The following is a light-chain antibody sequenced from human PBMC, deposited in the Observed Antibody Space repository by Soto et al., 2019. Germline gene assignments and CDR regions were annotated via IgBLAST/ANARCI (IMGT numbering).Light chain of an antibody. CDR3: CSYAGSPHWV. V-gene: IGLV2-11*01. CDR2: DVS. CDR1: RSDAGDYNY. J-gene: IGLJ3*02. Sequence: QSALTQPRSVSGSPGQSVTISCTGTRSDAGDYNYVSWYQQHPGKAPKLMIYDVSKRPSGVPDRFSGSKSGNTASLTISGLQAEDEADYYCCSYAGSPHWVFGGGTELTVL.